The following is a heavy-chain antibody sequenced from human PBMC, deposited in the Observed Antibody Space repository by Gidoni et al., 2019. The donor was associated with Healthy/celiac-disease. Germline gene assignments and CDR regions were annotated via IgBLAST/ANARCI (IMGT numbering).Heavy chain of an antibody. J-gene: IGHJ5*02. CDR2: ISYDGSNK. CDR3: AKERYYGSGSYHRIHWFDP. D-gene: IGHD3-10*01. Sequence: QVQLVESGGGVVQPGRSLRLSCAASGFTFSSYGMHWVRQAPGKGLEWVAVISYDGSNKYYADSVKGRFTISRDNSKNTLYLQMNSLRAEDTAVYYCAKERYYGSGSYHRIHWFDPWGQGTLVTVSS. V-gene: IGHV3-30*18. CDR1: GFTFSSYG.